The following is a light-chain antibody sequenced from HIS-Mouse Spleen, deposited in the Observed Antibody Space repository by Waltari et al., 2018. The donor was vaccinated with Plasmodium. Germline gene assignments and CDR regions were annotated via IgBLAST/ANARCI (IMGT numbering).Light chain of an antibody. J-gene: IGKJ2*01. Sequence: IVLTQSPATLSLSPGARATLSCRASQSVSSSYLAWYQQKPGQAPRLLIYGASSRATGIPDRFSGSGSGTDFTLTISRLEPEDFAVYYCQQYGSSPYTFGQGTKLEIK. CDR3: QQYGSSPYT. V-gene: IGKV3-20*01. CDR1: QSVSSSY. CDR2: GAS.